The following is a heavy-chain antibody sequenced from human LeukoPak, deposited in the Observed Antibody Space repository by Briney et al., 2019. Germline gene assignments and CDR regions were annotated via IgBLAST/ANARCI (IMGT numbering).Heavy chain of an antibody. CDR3: ARGVVVVAATPPYFYY. D-gene: IGHD2-15*01. J-gene: IGHJ4*02. V-gene: IGHV3-11*01. Sequence: GGSLRISCAASGFTFSDYYMSWIRQAPGKGLEWVSYISSSGSTIYYADSVKGRFTISRDNAKNSLYLQMNSLRAEDTAVYYCARGVVVVAATPPYFYYWGQGTLVTVSS. CDR2: ISSSGSTI. CDR1: GFTFSDYY.